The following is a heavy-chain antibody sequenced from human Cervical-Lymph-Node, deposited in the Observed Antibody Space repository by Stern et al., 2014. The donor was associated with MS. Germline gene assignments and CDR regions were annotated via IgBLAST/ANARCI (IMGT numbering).Heavy chain of an antibody. CDR2: ISANNGNT. V-gene: IGHV1-18*01. Sequence: QVQLVQSGAEVKKPGASVKVSCKASGYTFSSYGISWVRQAPGQGLEWMGRISANNGNTNYAQRLQGRVTMTTETSTSTAYMELRSLRSDDTAVYYCARVPTEGGWQAYYFDYWGQGTLVTVSS. J-gene: IGHJ4*02. D-gene: IGHD6-19*01. CDR1: GYTFSSYG. CDR3: ARVPTEGGWQAYYFDY.